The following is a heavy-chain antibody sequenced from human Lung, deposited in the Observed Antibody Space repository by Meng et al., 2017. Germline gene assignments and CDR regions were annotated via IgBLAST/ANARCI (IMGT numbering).Heavy chain of an antibody. D-gene: IGHD3-10*01. V-gene: IGHV3-21*01. CDR1: GCTFRSYS. Sequence: EVQLVESGGGLVKPGGSLRLSWAAAGCTFRSYSMNWVRQAPGKGLEWVSSISSSSSYIYYADSVKGRFTISRDNAKNSLYLQMNSLRAEDTAVYYCARDPRVLLWFGESGWFDPWGQGTLVTVSS. CDR2: ISSSSSYI. CDR3: ARDPRVLLWFGESGWFDP. J-gene: IGHJ5*02.